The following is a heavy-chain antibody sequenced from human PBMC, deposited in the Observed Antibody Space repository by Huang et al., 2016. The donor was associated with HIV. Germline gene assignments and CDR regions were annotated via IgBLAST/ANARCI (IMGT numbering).Heavy chain of an antibody. V-gene: IGHV5-51*01. D-gene: IGHD3-10*01. CDR1: GYNFSSYW. CDR3: TRRVPELESFYTPLYRGGTHNWFDP. J-gene: IGHJ5*02. Sequence: EVQLVQSGAEVRKPGESLRISCKTSGYNFSSYWISWVRQTPGRGLEWMGMMSLDASGTSSVLCFERKVCMAVNKANNTAFLQWCGLKAADSGLYFCTRRVPELESFYTPLYRGGTHNWFDPWGQGTLVIVS. CDR2: MSLDASGT.